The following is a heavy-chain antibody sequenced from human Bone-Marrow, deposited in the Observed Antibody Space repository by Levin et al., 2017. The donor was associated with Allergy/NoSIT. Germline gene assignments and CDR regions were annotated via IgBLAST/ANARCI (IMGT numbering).Heavy chain of an antibody. Sequence: AGGSLRLSCTSSGFTFGDHAISWFRQGPGKGPEWVGLIGSQAYGATTEYAASVKGRFTISRDDSKSVAYLQMTSLKTEDTAVYYCTRAGGIRDDRVYWGQGTLVTVSS. D-gene: IGHD3-16*01. CDR1: GFTFGDHA. V-gene: IGHV3-49*03. J-gene: IGHJ4*02. CDR2: IGSQAYGATT. CDR3: TRAGGIRDDRVY.